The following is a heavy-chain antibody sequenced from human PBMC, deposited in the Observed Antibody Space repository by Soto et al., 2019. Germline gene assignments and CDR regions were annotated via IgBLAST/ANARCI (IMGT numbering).Heavy chain of an antibody. Sequence: PSETLSLTCTVSCGSISSYYWIWIRQPPGKGLEWIGYIYYTGSTNYNPSLKSRVTISIDTSKNQFSLKLSSVTAADTAVYYCARIPGSDPPPWGQGTLVTVSS. J-gene: IGHJ4*02. V-gene: IGHV4-59*01. CDR1: CGSISSYY. CDR2: IYYTGST. CDR3: ARIPGSDPPP. D-gene: IGHD3-10*01.